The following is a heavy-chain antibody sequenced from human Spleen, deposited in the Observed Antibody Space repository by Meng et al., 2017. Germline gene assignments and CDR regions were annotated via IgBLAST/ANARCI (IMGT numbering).Heavy chain of an antibody. J-gene: IGHJ4*02. Sequence: GESLKISCAASGFTFSSYNMHWVRRTPGEGLVWVSRINTDASSTTYADSVKGRFTISRDDAKNTVYLQMNSLRAEDTAVYYCARDADWVIFDHWGQGALVTVSS. CDR1: GFTFSSYN. CDR3: ARDADWVIFDH. CDR2: INTDASST. V-gene: IGHV3-74*03. D-gene: IGHD3-9*01.